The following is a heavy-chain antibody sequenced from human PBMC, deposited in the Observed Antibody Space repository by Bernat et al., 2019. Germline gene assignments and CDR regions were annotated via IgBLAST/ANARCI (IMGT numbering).Heavy chain of an antibody. CDR2: ISSSSSYI. V-gene: IGHV3-21*01. CDR3: AREFMTLYWYFDL. CDR1: GFTFSSYS. Sequence: EVQLVESGGGLVKPGGSLRLSCAASGFTFSSYSMNWVRQAPGNGLEWVSSISSSSSYIYYADSVKGRFTISRDNAKNSLYLQMNSLRAEDTAVYYCAREFMTLYWYFDLWGRGTLVTVSS. J-gene: IGHJ2*01. D-gene: IGHD2-21*02.